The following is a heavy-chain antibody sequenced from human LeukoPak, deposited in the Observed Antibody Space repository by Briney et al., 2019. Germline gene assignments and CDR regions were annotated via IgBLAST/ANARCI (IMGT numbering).Heavy chain of an antibody. CDR2: IYYSGST. V-gene: IGHV4-39*01. CDR3: ARGKSEYYDILTGYDY. J-gene: IGHJ4*02. CDR1: GGSISSSSYY. D-gene: IGHD3-9*01. Sequence: SETLSLTCTVSGGSISSSSYYWGWIRQPPGKGLEWIGSIYYSGSTYYNPSLKSRVTISVDTSKNQFSLKLSSVTAADTAVYYCARGKSEYYDILTGYDYWGQGTLVTVSS.